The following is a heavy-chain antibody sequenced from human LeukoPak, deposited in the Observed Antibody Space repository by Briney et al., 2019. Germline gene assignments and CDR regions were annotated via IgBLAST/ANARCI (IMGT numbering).Heavy chain of an antibody. J-gene: IGHJ6*02. D-gene: IGHD4-11*01. CDR3: ARGWATTVTSKYGMDV. V-gene: IGHV3-74*01. CDR2: INNDGSTT. CDR1: GFTFSRYW. Sequence: GGSLRLSCAASGFTFSRYWMHWVRRAPGKGLVWVSRINNDGSTTRYADSVKGRFTISRDNAKNTLYLQMNSLSAEDTGVFYCARGWATTVTSKYGMDVWGQGTTVTVSS.